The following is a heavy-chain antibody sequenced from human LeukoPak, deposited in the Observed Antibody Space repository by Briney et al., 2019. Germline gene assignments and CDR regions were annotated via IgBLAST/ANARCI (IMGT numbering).Heavy chain of an antibody. CDR1: GGTFSSYA. J-gene: IGHJ5*02. Sequence: SVKVPCKASGGTFSSYAISGVRQAPGQGLEGRGGIIPIFGTANYAQKFQGRVTITTDESTSKAYMELSSLRSEDTAVYYCARAELESPFDPWGQGTLVTVSS. V-gene: IGHV1-69*05. CDR3: ARAELESPFDP. D-gene: IGHD1-1*01. CDR2: IIPIFGTA.